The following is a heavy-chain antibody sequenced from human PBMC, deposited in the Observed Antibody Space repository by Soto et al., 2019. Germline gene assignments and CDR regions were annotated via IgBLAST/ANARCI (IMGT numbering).Heavy chain of an antibody. CDR2: IYYSGTN. CDR1: VCSVINYDYY. D-gene: IGHD6-25*01. V-gene: IGHV4-61*08. J-gene: IGHJ4*02. CDR3: ARSKSGRQALNFEY. Sequence: PSDTLSLTCSCSVCSVINYDYYLSFIRQPPWKGLEWIGYIYYSGTNNYNSYLKSRLSLSVDMSKNQFYLKLASVTAADTEVYFCARSKSGRQALNFEYCGQRDLVNVSS.